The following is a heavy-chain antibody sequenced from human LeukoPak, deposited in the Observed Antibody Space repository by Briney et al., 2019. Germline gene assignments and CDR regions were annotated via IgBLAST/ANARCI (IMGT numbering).Heavy chain of an antibody. CDR3: AKYSAAGNSNYYYGMDV. J-gene: IGHJ6*02. CDR1: GFTLRNYA. CDR2: ISGSGAST. V-gene: IGHV3-23*01. Sequence: GGSLRLSCAASGFTLRNYAMSWVRQAPGEGLEWVSAISGSGASTYYADSVKGRFTISSDNPKNTLYLQMNRLRAEDTAVYYCAKYSAAGNSNYYYGMDVWGQGTTVTVSS. D-gene: IGHD6-13*01.